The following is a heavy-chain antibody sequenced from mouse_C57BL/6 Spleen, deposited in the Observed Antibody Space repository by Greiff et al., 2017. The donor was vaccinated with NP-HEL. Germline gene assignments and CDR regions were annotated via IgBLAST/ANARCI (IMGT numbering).Heavy chain of an antibody. V-gene: IGHV1-63*01. J-gene: IGHJ2*01. Sequence: LVESGAELVRPGTSVKMSCKASGYTFTNYWIGWAKQRPGHGLEWIGDIYPGGGYTNYNEKFKGKATLTADKSSSTAYMQFSSLTSEDSAIYYCARKGAYSNYGGYWGQGTTLTVSS. CDR1: GYTFTNYW. CDR2: IYPGGGYT. D-gene: IGHD2-5*01. CDR3: ARKGAYSNYGGY.